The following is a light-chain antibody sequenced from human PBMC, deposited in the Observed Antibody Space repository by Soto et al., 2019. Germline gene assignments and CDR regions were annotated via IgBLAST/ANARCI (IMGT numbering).Light chain of an antibody. CDR2: AAS. Sequence: AIRMTQSPSSFSASTGDRVTITCRASQGLGSALAWYQQKPGKAPNLLISAASTLQSGVPSRFSGSGSETEFTLTITSLQPEDSATYYCQQRNSYPRTFGQGTKVDIK. CDR3: QQRNSYPRT. CDR1: QGLGSA. V-gene: IGKV1-8*01. J-gene: IGKJ2*01.